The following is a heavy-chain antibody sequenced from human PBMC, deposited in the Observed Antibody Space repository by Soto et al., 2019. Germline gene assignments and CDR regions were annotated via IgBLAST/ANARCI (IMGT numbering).Heavy chain of an antibody. J-gene: IGHJ5*02. CDR1: VFTFGGYT. CDR3: ARTYGTGSLNWFDP. V-gene: IGHV3-48*04. CDR2: ISSGSGNI. Sequence: GESLRLSCAASVFTFGGYTMHWVGHAPGKGLEWVSCISSGSGNILYADSVKGRFTISRDNAKNSLYLQMNSLRAEDTAVYYCARTYGTGSLNWFDPWGQGTLVTVSS. D-gene: IGHD3-10*01.